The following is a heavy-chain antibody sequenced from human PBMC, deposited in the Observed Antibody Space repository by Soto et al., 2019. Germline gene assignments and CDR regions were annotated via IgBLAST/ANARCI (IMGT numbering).Heavy chain of an antibody. J-gene: IGHJ5*02. CDR3: VRQQYDFLVDP. V-gene: IGHV3-21*01. CDR2: IDASSTHI. Sequence: PGGSLRLSCAASGFSFSTYNMNWVRQAPGKGLEWVSSIDASSTHIYYAGSVRGRFTISRDNGKSSLYLQMDGLRAEDTALYYCVRQQYDFLVDPWGQGTLVTDSS. CDR1: GFSFSTYN. D-gene: IGHD3-16*01.